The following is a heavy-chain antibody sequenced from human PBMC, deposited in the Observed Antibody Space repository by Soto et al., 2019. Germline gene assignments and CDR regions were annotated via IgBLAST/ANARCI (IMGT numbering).Heavy chain of an antibody. CDR2: IYSGGST. J-gene: IGHJ6*02. CDR3: ARTLGKRDGMDV. CDR1: GFTVSSNY. V-gene: IGHV3-66*01. Sequence: EVQLVESGGGLVQPGGSLRLSCAASGFTVSSNYMSGVRRAPGKGLEWVSVIYSGGSTYYADSVKGRFTISRDNSKNTLYLQMNSLRAEDTAVYYCARTLGKRDGMDVWGQGTTVTVSS. D-gene: IGHD7-27*01.